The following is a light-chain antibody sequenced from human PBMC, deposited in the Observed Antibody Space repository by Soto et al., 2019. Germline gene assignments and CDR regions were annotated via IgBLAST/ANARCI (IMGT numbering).Light chain of an antibody. Sequence: DIQMTQSPSTLSAYVGYRVTIPCRTSQSISSWLAWYQQKPGKAPKLLIYAASSLQSGVPSRFSGSGSATDFTPTISSLQPEDFATYYCQQSYSTWSITFGQGTRLEIK. V-gene: IGKV1-39*01. CDR2: AAS. CDR3: QQSYSTWSIT. CDR1: QSISSW. J-gene: IGKJ5*01.